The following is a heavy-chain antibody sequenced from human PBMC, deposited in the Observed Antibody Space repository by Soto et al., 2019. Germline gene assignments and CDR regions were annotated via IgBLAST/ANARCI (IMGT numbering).Heavy chain of an antibody. V-gene: IGHV1-3*01. CDR3: ARGASSVTTFYFDL. CDR2: INPGNGNT. J-gene: IGHJ2*01. CDR1: GYTFTCYA. Sequence: QVQVVQSGAEVKKPGASVKVSCKASGYTFTCYAMHWVRQAPGQRLEWMGWINPGNGNTKNSQKFQGRVTITRDTFASTAYMELSSLRSEDTAVYYCARGASSVTTFYFDLWGRGTLVTVSS. D-gene: IGHD4-17*01.